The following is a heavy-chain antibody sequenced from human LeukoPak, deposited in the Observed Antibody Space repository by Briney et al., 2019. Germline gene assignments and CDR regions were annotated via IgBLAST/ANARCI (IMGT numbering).Heavy chain of an antibody. V-gene: IGHV4-34*01. CDR3: ARGRGSGSYDYFDY. D-gene: IGHD1-26*01. CDR2: INHSGSI. Sequence: SETLSLTCAVYGGSFSGYYWSWIRQPPGKGLEWIGEINHSGSINYNPSLKSRVTISVDTSKNQFSLKLSSVTAADTTVYYCARGRGSGSYDYFDYWGQGTLVTVSS. J-gene: IGHJ4*02. CDR1: GGSFSGYY.